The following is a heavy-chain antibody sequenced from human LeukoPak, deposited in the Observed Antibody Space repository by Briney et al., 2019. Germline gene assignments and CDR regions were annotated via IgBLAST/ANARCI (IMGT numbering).Heavy chain of an antibody. CDR3: ATDLTKEGYWYFDL. J-gene: IGHJ2*01. Sequence: GASVKVSCKVSGYTLSELPMHWVRQAPGKGLEWMGGFEPEDGETTYAQKFQGRVTMTDDSSTDTAYMELSSLRSEDTAVYYCATDLTKEGYWYFDLWGRGTLVTVSS. CDR1: GYTLSELP. CDR2: FEPEDGET. V-gene: IGHV1-24*01. D-gene: IGHD4-11*01.